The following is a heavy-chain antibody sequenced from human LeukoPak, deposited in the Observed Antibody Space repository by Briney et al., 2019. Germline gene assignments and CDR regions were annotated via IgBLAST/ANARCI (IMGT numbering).Heavy chain of an antibody. CDR3: ARGVPAAIRPEGYYYYMDV. J-gene: IGHJ6*03. D-gene: IGHD2-2*02. CDR1: GGTFSSYA. CDR2: IIPIFGTA. Sequence: ASVNVSCKASGGTFSSYAISWVRQAPGQGLEWMGGIIPIFGTANYAQKFQGRVTITADESTSTAYMELSSLRSEDTAVYYCARGVPAAIRPEGYYYYMDVWGKGTTVTVSS. V-gene: IGHV1-69*13.